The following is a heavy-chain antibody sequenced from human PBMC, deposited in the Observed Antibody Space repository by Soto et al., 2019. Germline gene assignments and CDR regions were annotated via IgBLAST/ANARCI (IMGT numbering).Heavy chain of an antibody. D-gene: IGHD1-26*01. CDR3: AREVLGARILDY. CDR2: VYHSGST. CDR1: GGSISSNNW. V-gene: IGHV4-4*02. J-gene: IGHJ4*02. Sequence: QVQLQESGPGLVKPSGTLSLTCAVSGGSISSNNWWSWVRQPPWKGLEWIGEVYHSGSTNYNPSLKSRVTISVDESKSQFSMKLTSVTAADTAIYYCAREVLGARILDYWGQGTLVTVSS.